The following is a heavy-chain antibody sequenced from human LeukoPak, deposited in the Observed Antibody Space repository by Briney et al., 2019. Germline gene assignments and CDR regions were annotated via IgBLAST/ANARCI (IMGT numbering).Heavy chain of an antibody. CDR3: ARSVGGYPFDY. CDR2: IYYSGST. V-gene: IGHV4-31*03. Sequence: SQTLSLTCTVSGGSISSDGYYWSWIRQHPGKGLEWIGYIYYSGSTYYNPSLKSRVTISVDTSKNQFSLKLSSVTAADTAVYYCARSVGGYPFDYWGQGTLVTVSS. J-gene: IGHJ4*02. CDR1: GGSISSDGYY. D-gene: IGHD5-18*01.